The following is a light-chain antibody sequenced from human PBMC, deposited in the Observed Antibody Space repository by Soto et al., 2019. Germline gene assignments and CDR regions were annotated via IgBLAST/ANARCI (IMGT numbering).Light chain of an antibody. CDR1: SSDIGAYNY. J-gene: IGLJ3*02. CDR3: TSYTSSITRV. CDR2: EVS. V-gene: IGLV2-14*01. Sequence: QSALTQPASVSGSPGQSITISCTGTSSDIGAYNYVSWYQQHPGKAPKLMIYEVSNRPSGISNRFSVSKSGNTASLTISGLQAEDEADYYCTSYTSSITRVFGGGTKLTVL.